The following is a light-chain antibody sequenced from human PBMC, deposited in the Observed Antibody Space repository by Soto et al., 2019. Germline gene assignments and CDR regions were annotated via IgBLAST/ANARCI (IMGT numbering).Light chain of an antibody. Sequence: SYELTQPPSVSVSPGQTASITCSGDKLGDKYACWYQQKPGQSPVLVIYQDSKRPSGIPERFSGSNSGNTATLTISGTQAMDEADYYCQAWDSGTAVFGGGTKVTVL. CDR2: QDS. CDR3: QAWDSGTAV. J-gene: IGLJ2*01. CDR1: KLGDKY. V-gene: IGLV3-1*01.